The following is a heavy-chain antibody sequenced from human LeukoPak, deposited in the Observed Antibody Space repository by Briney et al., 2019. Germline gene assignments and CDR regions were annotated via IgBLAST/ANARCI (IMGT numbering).Heavy chain of an antibody. J-gene: IGHJ4*02. CDR1: GYRFTSDW. V-gene: IGHV5-51*01. CDR2: IYPGDSDT. CDR3: ARHPFD. Sequence: GESLKISCKASGYRFTSDWIAWGRQMPGKGLEWMGIIYPGDSDTRYSPSFQGQVTISADKSISTAYLQWSSLKASDTAIYYCARHPFDWGQGTLVTVSS.